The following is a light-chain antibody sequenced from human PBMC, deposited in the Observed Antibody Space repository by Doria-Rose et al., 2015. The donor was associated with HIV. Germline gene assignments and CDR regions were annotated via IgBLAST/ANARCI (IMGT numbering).Light chain of an antibody. Sequence: DIRVTQSPESLGMSLGERATLNCKSNQSLLYTSKNYLAWYQQKPGQPPKLSIYWTSTRQSGVPARFSGSGSGTDFTLTIGSLEADDVAVYYCQQYYGTPSFGPGTTVDIK. CDR3: QQYYGTPS. CDR1: QSLLYTSKNY. CDR2: WTS. J-gene: IGKJ3*01. V-gene: IGKV4-1*01.